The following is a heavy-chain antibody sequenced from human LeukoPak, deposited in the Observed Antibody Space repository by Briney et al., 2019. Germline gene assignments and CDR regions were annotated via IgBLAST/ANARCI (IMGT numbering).Heavy chain of an antibody. D-gene: IGHD3-16*01. CDR2: FSGSDA. Sequence: GGSLRLSCAASGFSFSAHAMSWVRQTPGKGLEWVSGFSGSDAYYADSVKGRFTISRDNSRNTLELQRNSPRPEDTAVYYCAKDLIYEYVWGSYSGLDVWGRGTTVTVSS. CDR3: AKDLIYEYVWGSYSGLDV. CDR1: GFSFSAHA. J-gene: IGHJ6*02. V-gene: IGHV3-23*01.